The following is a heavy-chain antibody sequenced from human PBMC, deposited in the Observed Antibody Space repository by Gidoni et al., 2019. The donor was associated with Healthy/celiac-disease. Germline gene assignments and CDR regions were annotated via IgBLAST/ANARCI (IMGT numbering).Heavy chain of an antibody. CDR2: IIPIFGTA. Sequence: QVQLVQSGAEVKKPGSSVKVSCKASGGTFSSYAISWVRQAPGQGLEWMGGIIPIFGTANYAQKFQGRVTITADESTSTAYMELSSLRSEDTAVYYCARISGYDLISYYYGMDVWGQGTTVTVSS. V-gene: IGHV1-69*01. D-gene: IGHD5-12*01. J-gene: IGHJ6*02. CDR3: ARISGYDLISYYYGMDV. CDR1: GGTFSSYA.